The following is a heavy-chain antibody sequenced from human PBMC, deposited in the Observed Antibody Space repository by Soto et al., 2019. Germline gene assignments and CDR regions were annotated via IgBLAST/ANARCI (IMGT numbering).Heavy chain of an antibody. CDR2: ITKTGRST. J-gene: IGHJ3*02. CDR3: TKDADVYDFAFDS. D-gene: IGHD3-3*01. V-gene: IGHV3-23*01. CDR1: GFTFSDYG. Sequence: EVQLLESGGGLVQPGGSLRISCATSGFTFSDYGINWVRQAPGKGLEWVSGITKTGRSTFLADSVMGRFTISRDNLNNIVYLQMNSLRADDTALYYCTKDADVYDFAFDSWGQGTMVTVSS.